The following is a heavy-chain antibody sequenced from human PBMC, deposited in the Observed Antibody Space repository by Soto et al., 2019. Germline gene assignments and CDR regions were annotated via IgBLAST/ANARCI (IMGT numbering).Heavy chain of an antibody. D-gene: IGHD3-10*01. CDR1: GFSLSTSGVA. V-gene: IGHV2-5*02. CDR3: ALRRGYYGSGSYSGMFWFDP. CDR2: IFWAYDK. Sequence: QITLKESGPPLVKPTQTLTLTCTFSGFSLSTSGVAVGWIRQPPGKALEWLALIFWAYDKRYSPSLKRRLTITKDTSKSQLVLTRTSMDPVDTATYYCALRRGYYGSGSYSGMFWFDPWGQGTLVTVSS. J-gene: IGHJ5*02.